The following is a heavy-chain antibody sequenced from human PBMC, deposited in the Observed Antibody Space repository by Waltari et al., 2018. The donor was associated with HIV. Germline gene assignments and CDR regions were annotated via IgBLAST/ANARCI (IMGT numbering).Heavy chain of an antibody. Sequence: QVQLVQSGAEVKKPGASVKVSCKASGYTFSDYYMHWVRQAPGQGLEWLVWLNPTSGGPSYAEMFQGMVTITRDTSISTAYIELSRLRFDDTAVYYCARVFRGTVNYFDSRLGHWGQGTLVTVSS. CDR1: GYTFSDYY. CDR2: LNPTSGGP. CDR3: ARVFRGTVNYFDSRLGH. D-gene: IGHD3-22*01. V-gene: IGHV1-2*02. J-gene: IGHJ5*02.